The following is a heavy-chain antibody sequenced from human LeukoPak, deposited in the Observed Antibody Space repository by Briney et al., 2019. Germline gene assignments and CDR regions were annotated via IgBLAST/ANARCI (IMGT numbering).Heavy chain of an antibody. CDR3: AREPENNYDILTGYYFDY. Sequence: GGSLRLSCAASGFTFSSYGMHWVRQAPGKGLEWVAFIRYDGSNKYYADSVKGRFTISRDNSKNTLYLQMNSLRAEDTAVYYCAREPENNYDILTGYYFDYWGQGTLVTVSS. J-gene: IGHJ4*02. CDR2: IRYDGSNK. CDR1: GFTFSSYG. D-gene: IGHD3-9*01. V-gene: IGHV3-30*02.